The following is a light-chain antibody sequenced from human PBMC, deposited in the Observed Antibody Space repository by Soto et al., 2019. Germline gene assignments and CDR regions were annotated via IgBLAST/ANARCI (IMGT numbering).Light chain of an antibody. CDR3: HHYADSTHI. J-gene: IGKJ2*01. Sequence: EIVLTQSPGTLSLIPGEGATLSCRASQSVRSGSLAWYQQKPGQAPRLLIFGASSRATDIPDRFSGSGYGTDFTLTISRLEPEDFAVYYCHHYADSTHICGQGTKVDIK. CDR2: GAS. V-gene: IGKV3-20*01. CDR1: QSVRSGS.